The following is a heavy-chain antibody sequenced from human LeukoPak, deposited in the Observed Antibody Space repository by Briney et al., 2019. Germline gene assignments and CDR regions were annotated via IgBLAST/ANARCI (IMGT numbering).Heavy chain of an antibody. V-gene: IGHV3-23*01. Sequence: GGSQRLSCAASGFTFSSYAMSWVRQVPGKGLEWVSVINGSGDNTYYADSVKGRFTISRDNSKNMLYLQMNSLRAEDTAVYYCAKWKYSNSGIDDYWGQGTLVTVSS. CDR3: AKWKYSNSGIDDY. D-gene: IGHD6-6*01. J-gene: IGHJ4*02. CDR1: GFTFSSYA. CDR2: INGSGDNT.